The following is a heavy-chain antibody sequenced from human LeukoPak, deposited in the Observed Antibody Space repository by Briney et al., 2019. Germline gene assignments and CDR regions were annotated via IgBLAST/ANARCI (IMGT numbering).Heavy chain of an antibody. CDR2: IYYSGST. D-gene: IGHD1-26*01. Sequence: KPSETLSLTCTVSGGSISSYYWSWIRQPPGKGLEWIGYIYYSGSTNYNPSLKSRVTISVDTSKNQFSLKLSSVTAADTAVYYCARDGRRFDPWGQGTLVTVSS. V-gene: IGHV4-59*12. J-gene: IGHJ5*02. CDR3: ARDGRRFDP. CDR1: GGSISSYY.